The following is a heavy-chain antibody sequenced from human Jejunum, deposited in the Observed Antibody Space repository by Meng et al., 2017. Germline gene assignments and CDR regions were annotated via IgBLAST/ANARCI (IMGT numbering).Heavy chain of an antibody. Sequence: SLKISCTRSGFNFDDKAMCWVRQAPGKGLEWVSGISWNSGRIGYAESVKGRFTISRDNAKNSLNLQMNNLRPEDMALYYCVKGKSSDYHDAFDMWGQGTMVTVS. V-gene: IGHV3-9*03. CDR1: GFNFDDKA. J-gene: IGHJ3*02. D-gene: IGHD4-17*01. CDR3: VKGKSSDYHDAFDM. CDR2: ISWNSGRI.